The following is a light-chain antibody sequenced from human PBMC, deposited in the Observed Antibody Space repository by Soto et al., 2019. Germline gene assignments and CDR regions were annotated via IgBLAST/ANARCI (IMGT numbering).Light chain of an antibody. V-gene: IGKV1-5*03. Sequence: DIQMTQSPSTLSGSVGARVTITCRASQTISSWLAWYQQRPGKAPNLLIYKASTLKSGVPSRFSGSGSGTELTITISSLQPDDCETYDGQHYNSYSEAFGQGTKVDIK. CDR3: QHYNSYSEA. CDR1: QTISSW. CDR2: KAS. J-gene: IGKJ1*01.